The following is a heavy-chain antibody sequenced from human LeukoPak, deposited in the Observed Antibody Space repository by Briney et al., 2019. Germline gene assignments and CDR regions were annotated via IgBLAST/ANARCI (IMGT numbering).Heavy chain of an antibody. J-gene: IGHJ5*02. CDR1: GYTFTDYY. Sequence: ASVRVSCTASGYTFTDYYIHWVRQAPGQGLEWMGWINPDNGGTNYAQKFQGRVTMTRDTSIGTVYMELSRLRSDDTAVFYCTREARVGNWFDPWGQGTQVTVSS. D-gene: IGHD2-2*01. V-gene: IGHV1-2*02. CDR2: INPDNGGT. CDR3: TREARVGNWFDP.